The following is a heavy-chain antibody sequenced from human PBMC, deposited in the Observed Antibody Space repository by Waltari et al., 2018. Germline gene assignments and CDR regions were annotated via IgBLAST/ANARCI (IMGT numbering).Heavy chain of an antibody. Sequence: VQLVQSGAEPQKPGASVKPSCKVCGYTFTANHLHWVRQAPGQGLEWMGWISPNSGGSKYAQKFQGRVSMTRDTSISTAYMELSSLRSDDTAVYYCARGNNYYGMDVWGQGTTVTVSS. V-gene: IGHV1-2*02. D-gene: IGHD1-1*01. CDR1: GYTFTANH. CDR2: ISPNSGGS. CDR3: ARGNNYYGMDV. J-gene: IGHJ6*02.